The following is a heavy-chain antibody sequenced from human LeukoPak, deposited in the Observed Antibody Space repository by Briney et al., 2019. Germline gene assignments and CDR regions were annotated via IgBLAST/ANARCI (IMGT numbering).Heavy chain of an antibody. D-gene: IGHD2-15*01. CDR2: ISSSSSYI. J-gene: IGHJ4*02. Sequence: GGSLRLSCAASGFTFTSFAMSWVRQAPGKGLEWVSSISSSSSYIYYADSVKGRFTISRDNAKNSLYLQMNSLRAEDTAVYYCARDRGGPYVFDYWGQGTLVTVSS. CDR3: ARDRGGPYVFDY. V-gene: IGHV3-21*01. CDR1: GFTFTSFA.